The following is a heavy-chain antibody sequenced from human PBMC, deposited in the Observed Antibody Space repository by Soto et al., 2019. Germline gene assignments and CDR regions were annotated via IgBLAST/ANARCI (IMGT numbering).Heavy chain of an antibody. CDR1: SGFVRSSTYY. J-gene: IGHJ6*02. Sequence: SETLSLTCTVSSGFVRSSTYYWSWIRQPPGKGLEWIGYIYYIGDINYNPSLKSRVTMSVDTSKNQFSLKLSSVTAADTAVYYCAREFYGMDVWGRGTTVTVSS. CDR2: IYYIGDI. V-gene: IGHV4-61*01. CDR3: AREFYGMDV.